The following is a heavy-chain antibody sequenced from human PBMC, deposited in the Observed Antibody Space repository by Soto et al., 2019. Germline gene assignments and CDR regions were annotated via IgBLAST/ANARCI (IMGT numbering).Heavy chain of an antibody. CDR1: GGSFSGYY. D-gene: IGHD2-8*02. J-gene: IGHJ4*02. V-gene: IGHV4-34*01. Sequence: QVQLQQWGAGLLKPSETLSLTCAVYGGSFSGYYWTWIRQPPVTGLEWIGEINHSGSTNYNPSLKSRVAISVEASKNQYSLKLTSVTAADTAVYYCAREKITGLFDYWGQGTLVNVSP. CDR2: INHSGST. CDR3: AREKITGLFDY.